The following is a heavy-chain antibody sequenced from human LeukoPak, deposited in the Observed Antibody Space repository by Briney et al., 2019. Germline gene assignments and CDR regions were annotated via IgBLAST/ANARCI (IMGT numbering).Heavy chain of an antibody. J-gene: IGHJ4*02. CDR2: INPSGGST. CDR3: AREINYGDYRSYYFDY. D-gene: IGHD4-17*01. Sequence: GASVKVSCKASGYTFTSYYMHWVRQAPGQGLEWMGIINPSGGSTSYAQKFQGRVTMTRDTSTSTVYMELSSLRSEDTAVYYCAREINYGDYRSYYFDYWGQRTLVTVSS. V-gene: IGHV1-46*01. CDR1: GYTFTSYY.